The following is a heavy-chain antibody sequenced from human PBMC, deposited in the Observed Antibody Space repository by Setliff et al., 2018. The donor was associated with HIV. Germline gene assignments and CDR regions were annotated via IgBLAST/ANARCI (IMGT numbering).Heavy chain of an antibody. V-gene: IGHV4-38-2*02. CDR3: TRDWRAYGLMGS. CDR2: IYHSGST. Sequence: PSETLSLTCTVSGYSISSGYYWGWIRQPPGKGLEWIGSIYHSGSTYYNPAFKSRVSMGLDNAKHQFSLRLTSVTAADTAIYYCTRDWRAYGLMGSWGQGMLVTVSS. CDR1: GYSISSGYY. D-gene: IGHD4-17*01. J-gene: IGHJ5*02.